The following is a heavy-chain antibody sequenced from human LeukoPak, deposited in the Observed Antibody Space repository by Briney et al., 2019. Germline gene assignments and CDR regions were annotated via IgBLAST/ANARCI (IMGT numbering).Heavy chain of an antibody. D-gene: IGHD5-18*01. CDR1: GGTFSSYA. Sequence: SVKVSCKASGGTFSSYAISWVRQAPGQGLEWMGRTIPFLGLASSAQKFQGRVTITADKSTNIAYLEVSSLASDDTAVYYCAGGSLETDTNMARDWGQGTLVTVSS. CDR3: AGGSLETDTNMARD. CDR2: TIPFLGLA. J-gene: IGHJ4*02. V-gene: IGHV1-69*04.